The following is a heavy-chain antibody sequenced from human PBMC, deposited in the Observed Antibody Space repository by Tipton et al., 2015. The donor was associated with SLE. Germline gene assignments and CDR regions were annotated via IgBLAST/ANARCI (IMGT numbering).Heavy chain of an antibody. CDR1: GFAVSINY. Sequence: GSLRLSCTASGFAVSINYISWVRQAPGKGLEWVSVFYNGVMEEYAESVKGRFTISRDNSKNTLYLQMNSLRPEDTAFYHCVRKTPQNWYFDLWGRGTLVTVSS. V-gene: IGHV3-53*05. J-gene: IGHJ2*01. CDR3: VRKTPQNWYFDL. CDR2: FYNGVME.